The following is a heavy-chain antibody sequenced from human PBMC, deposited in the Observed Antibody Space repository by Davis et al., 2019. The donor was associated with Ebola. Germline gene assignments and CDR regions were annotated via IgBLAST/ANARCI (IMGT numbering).Heavy chain of an antibody. D-gene: IGHD3-16*02. Sequence: PGGSLRLSCAASGFTFSSYGMHWVRQAPGKGLEWVAVISYDGSNKYYADSVKGRFTISRDNSKNTLYLQMNSLRAEDTAVYYCAKDLGLKSRGVIDPFDYWGQGTLVTVSS. CDR1: GFTFSSYG. J-gene: IGHJ4*02. V-gene: IGHV3-30*18. CDR2: ISYDGSNK. CDR3: AKDLGLKSRGVIDPFDY.